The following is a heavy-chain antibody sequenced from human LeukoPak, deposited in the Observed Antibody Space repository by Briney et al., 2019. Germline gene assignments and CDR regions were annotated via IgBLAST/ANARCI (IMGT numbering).Heavy chain of an antibody. CDR2: INHSGST. CDR3: ATGRDGYNFDY. CDR1: GGSFSGYY. J-gene: IGHJ4*02. D-gene: IGHD5-24*01. Sequence: SETLSLTCAVYGGSFSGYYWSWIRQPPGKGLGWIGEINHSGSTNYNPSLKSRVTISVDTPKNQFSLKLSSVTAADTAVYYCATGRDGYNFDYWGQGTLVTVSS. V-gene: IGHV4-34*01.